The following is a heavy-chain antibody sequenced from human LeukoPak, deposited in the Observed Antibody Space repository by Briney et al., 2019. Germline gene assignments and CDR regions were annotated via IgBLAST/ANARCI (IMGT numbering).Heavy chain of an antibody. Sequence: SETLSLTCTVSGGSISSSSYYWGWIRQPPGKGLEWIGSIYYSGSTYYNPSLKSRVTISVVTSKNQFSLKLSSVTAADTAVYFCATHVLFDPDNHSYWFDPWGQGTLVTVSS. J-gene: IGHJ5*02. CDR2: IYYSGST. D-gene: IGHD1-14*01. CDR1: GGSISSSSYY. V-gene: IGHV4-39*01. CDR3: ATHVLFDPDNHSYWFDP.